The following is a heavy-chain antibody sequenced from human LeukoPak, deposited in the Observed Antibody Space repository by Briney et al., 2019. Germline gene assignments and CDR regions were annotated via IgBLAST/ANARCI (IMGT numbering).Heavy chain of an antibody. Sequence: PSETLSLTCNISGVPITDYYWSWIRLAPRRGLEWIGYMYYSGDSNSNPSLEGRVTMFADTSSNQFSLRLTSVTAADTAIYYCARELPSTGNWFDPWGQGILVTVSS. V-gene: IGHV4-59*01. D-gene: IGHD1-14*01. J-gene: IGHJ5*02. CDR3: ARELPSTGNWFDP. CDR1: GVPITDYY. CDR2: MYYSGDS.